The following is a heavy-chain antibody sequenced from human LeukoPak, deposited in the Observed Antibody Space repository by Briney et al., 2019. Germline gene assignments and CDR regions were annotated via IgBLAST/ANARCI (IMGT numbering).Heavy chain of an antibody. D-gene: IGHD6-13*01. CDR1: GFTFSSYG. CDR2: IRYDGSNK. CDR3: AKQLAYGKDKRDYYYYMDV. V-gene: IGHV3-33*06. Sequence: GGSLRLSCAASGFTFSSYGMHWVRQAPGKGLEWVAVIRYDGSNKYYADSVKGRFTISRDNSKNTLYLQMNSLRAEDTAVYYCAKQLAYGKDKRDYYYYMDVWGKGTTVTVSS. J-gene: IGHJ6*03.